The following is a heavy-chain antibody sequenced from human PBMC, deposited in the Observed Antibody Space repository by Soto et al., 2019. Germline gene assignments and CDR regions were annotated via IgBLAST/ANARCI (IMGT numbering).Heavy chain of an antibody. CDR3: ARGRSSQWDGYYYYYYGMDV. CDR1: GGSFSGYY. V-gene: IGHV4-34*01. Sequence: SETLSLTCAVYGGSFSGYYWSWIRQPPGKGLEWIGEINHSGSTNYNPSLKSRVTISIDMSKNQFSLKLSSVTAADTAVYYCARGRSSQWDGYYYYYYGMDVWGQGXTVTVSS. J-gene: IGHJ6*02. CDR2: INHSGST. D-gene: IGHD3-10*01.